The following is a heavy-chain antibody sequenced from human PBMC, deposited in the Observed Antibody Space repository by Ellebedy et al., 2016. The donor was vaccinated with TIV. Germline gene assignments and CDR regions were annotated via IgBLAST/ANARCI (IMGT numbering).Heavy chain of an antibody. CDR1: GGSISSSSYY. CDR2: IYYSGNA. CDR3: ARLGGYTGSPFDY. D-gene: IGHD1-26*01. V-gene: IGHV4-39*01. J-gene: IGHJ4*02. Sequence: MPSETLSLTCTVSGGSISSSSYYWGWIRQPPGKGLAWIGTIYYSGNAYYNPSLKSRVTISVDTSKNQFSLKLSSVTAADTAVYYCARLGGYTGSPFDYWGQGTLVTVSS.